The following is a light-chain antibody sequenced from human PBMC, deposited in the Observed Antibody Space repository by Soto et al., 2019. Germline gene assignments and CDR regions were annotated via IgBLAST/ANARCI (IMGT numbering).Light chain of an antibody. J-gene: IGKJ5*01. CDR2: DAS. CDR1: QSTSTY. Sequence: DIQMTQSPSTLSAFVGDRVTITCRASQSTSTYLAWYQQKPGRTPKLLIYDASNLEAGVPSRFRGSGSGTDFTFTISRLQPEDIATYYCQQYENLPTFGQGTRLEIK. V-gene: IGKV1-33*01. CDR3: QQYENLPT.